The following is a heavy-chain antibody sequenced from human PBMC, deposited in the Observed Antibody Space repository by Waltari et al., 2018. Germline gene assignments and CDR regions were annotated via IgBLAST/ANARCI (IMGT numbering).Heavy chain of an antibody. CDR3: ATGRFLSDYMDV. J-gene: IGHJ6*03. CDR2: FDPEDGET. D-gene: IGHD3-3*01. CDR1: GYTFTDYY. V-gene: IGHV1-69-2*01. Sequence: EVQLVQSGAEVKKPGATVKISCKVSGYTFTDYYLHLVQPAPGKGLEWMGLFDPEDGETIYAEKFQGRVTITADTSTDTAYMELSSLRSEDTAVYYCATGRFLSDYMDVWGKGTTVTVSS.